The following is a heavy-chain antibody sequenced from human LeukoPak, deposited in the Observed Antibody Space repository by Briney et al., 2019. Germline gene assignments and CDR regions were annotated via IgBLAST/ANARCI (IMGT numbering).Heavy chain of an antibody. CDR3: ARDAAGTYYCYGMDV. CDR2: INHSGST. V-gene: IGHV4-34*01. D-gene: IGHD6-13*01. Sequence: PSETLSLTCAVYGGSFSGYYWSWIRQPPGKGLEWIGEINHSGSTNYNPSLKSRVTISVDTSKNQFSLKLSSVTAADTAVYYCARDAAGTYYCYGMDVWGQGTTVTVSS. J-gene: IGHJ6*02. CDR1: GGSFSGYY.